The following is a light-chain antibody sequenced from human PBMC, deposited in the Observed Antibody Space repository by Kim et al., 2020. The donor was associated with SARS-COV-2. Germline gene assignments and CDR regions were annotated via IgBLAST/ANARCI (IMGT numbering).Light chain of an antibody. Sequence: ASVGDRVTITCRASQSISSYLTWLQQKAGKAPKLLIYASSSLQSGVPSRFGGSGSGTDFTLTISSLQPEDFATYYCQQSYSTSWTFGQGTKVDIK. CDR2: ASS. V-gene: IGKV1-39*01. CDR1: QSISSY. J-gene: IGKJ1*01. CDR3: QQSYSTSWT.